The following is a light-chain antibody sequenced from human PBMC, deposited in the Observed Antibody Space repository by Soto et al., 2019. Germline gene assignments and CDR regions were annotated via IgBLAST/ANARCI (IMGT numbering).Light chain of an antibody. Sequence: QSVLTQPASVSGSPGQSITISCTGTSSDVGSYNLVSWYQQHPGKAPKLMIYEGSKRPSGVSNRFSGSKSGNTASLTISGLQAEDEADYYCSSYAASNNFYFVFG. V-gene: IGLV2-23*03. CDR3: SSYAASNNFYFV. CDR1: SSDVGSYNL. CDR2: EGS. J-gene: IGLJ3*02.